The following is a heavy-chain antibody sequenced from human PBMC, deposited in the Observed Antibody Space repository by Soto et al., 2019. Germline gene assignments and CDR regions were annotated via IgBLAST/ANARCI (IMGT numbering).Heavy chain of an antibody. CDR3: ARADLCSGYYSCEY. Sequence: SETLSLTCAVSGDSIRNYFWNWIRQSPEKGLEWIGYFYYSGSTNYNPSLSGRVTISLDTPKKQLSLRLSSVTAEDTAVYYCARADLCSGYYSCEYWGQG. D-gene: IGHD3-3*01. CDR2: FYYSGST. V-gene: IGHV4-59*01. J-gene: IGHJ4*02. CDR1: GDSIRNYF.